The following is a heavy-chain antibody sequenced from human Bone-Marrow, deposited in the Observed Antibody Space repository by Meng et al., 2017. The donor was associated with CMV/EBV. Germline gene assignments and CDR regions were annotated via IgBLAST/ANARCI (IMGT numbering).Heavy chain of an antibody. CDR3: ARVPASFNGYYSADY. CDR1: GYSFTSYW. Sequence: GESLKISCKGSGYSFTSYWIGWVRQAPGLGLECVAWISCYNGETRYAERHQGRVTLTTDTSTNTIYMEMRSLRSDDTANYYCARVPASFNGYYSADYWDQGTRVTVSS. D-gene: IGHD3-22*01. CDR2: ISCYNGET. V-gene: IGHV1-18*04. J-gene: IGHJ4*02.